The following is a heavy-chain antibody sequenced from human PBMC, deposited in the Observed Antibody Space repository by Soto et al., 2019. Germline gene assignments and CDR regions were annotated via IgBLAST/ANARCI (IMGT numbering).Heavy chain of an antibody. Sequence: GGSVKVSCKASGYTFTVYYMHCVRQAPGQGLEWMGWINPNSGGTNYAQKFQGRVTMTRDTSISTAYMELSRLRSDDTAVYYCARVFGVVTAIDYWGQGTLVTVSS. J-gene: IGHJ4*02. CDR2: INPNSGGT. CDR1: GYTFTVYY. CDR3: ARVFGVVTAIDY. D-gene: IGHD3-3*01. V-gene: IGHV1-2*02.